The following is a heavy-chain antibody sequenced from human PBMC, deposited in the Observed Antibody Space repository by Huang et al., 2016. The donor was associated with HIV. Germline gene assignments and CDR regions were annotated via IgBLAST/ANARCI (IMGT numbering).Heavy chain of an antibody. CDR1: GFPFNNHA. Sequence: QMQLVESGGGVVQPGRSLRLSCAASGFPFNNHAMHWVRQAPGKGLDWVAVISNDGSNNYYADSVKGRFTISRDSSKSTLFLHMTSLRTEDTAVYYCARAKDTWDAYDIWGQGTMVIVSS. J-gene: IGHJ3*02. CDR3: ARAKDTWDAYDI. D-gene: IGHD5-18*01. CDR2: ISNDGSNN. V-gene: IGHV3-30-3*01.